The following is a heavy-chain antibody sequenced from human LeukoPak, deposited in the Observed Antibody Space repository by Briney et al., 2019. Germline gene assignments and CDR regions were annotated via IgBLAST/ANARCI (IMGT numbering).Heavy chain of an antibody. CDR2: INYGGST. J-gene: IGHJ3*02. CDR3: ARRNVVVPAAMARAFDI. D-gene: IGHD2-2*01. V-gene: IGHV4-39*01. Sequence: SETLSLTCTVYGGSISSSSYYWGWIRQPPAKGLEWIGNINYGGSTFYNPSLKSRVTISVDTSKNQFSLKLSSVTAADTAVYYCARRNVVVPAAMARAFDIWGQGTMVTVSS. CDR1: GGSISSSSYY.